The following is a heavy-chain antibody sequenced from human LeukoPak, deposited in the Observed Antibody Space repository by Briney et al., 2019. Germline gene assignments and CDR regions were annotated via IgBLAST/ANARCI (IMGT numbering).Heavy chain of an antibody. V-gene: IGHV3-7*01. D-gene: IGHD5-18*01. J-gene: IGHJ3*02. CDR2: IKQDGSEK. CDR1: GFTFSSYW. Sequence: GGSLRLSCAASGFTFSSYWMSWVRQAPGKGLEWVANIKQDGSEKYYVDSVKGRFTISRDNAKNSLYLQMNSLRAEDTAVYYCARPTWIQLPNDAFDIWGQGTMVTVSS. CDR3: ARPTWIQLPNDAFDI.